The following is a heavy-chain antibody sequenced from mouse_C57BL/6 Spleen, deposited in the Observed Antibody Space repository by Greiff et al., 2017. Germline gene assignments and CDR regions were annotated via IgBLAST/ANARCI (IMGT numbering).Heavy chain of an antibody. D-gene: IGHD4-1*01. V-gene: IGHV1-22*01. CDR1: GYTFTDYN. CDR2: INPNNGGT. J-gene: IGHJ4*01. CDR3: ARTHLGGGGHYYAMDY. Sequence: VQLQQSGPELVKPGASVKMSCKASGYTFTDYNMHWVKQSHGKSLEWIGYINPNNGGTSYNQKFKGKATLTVNKSSSTAYMELRSLTSEDSAVYYCARTHLGGGGHYYAMDYWGQGTSVTVSS.